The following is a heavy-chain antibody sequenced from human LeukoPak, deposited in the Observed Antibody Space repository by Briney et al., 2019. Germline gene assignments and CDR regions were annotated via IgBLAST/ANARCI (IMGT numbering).Heavy chain of an antibody. CDR2: IYPGDFDT. CDR1: GYSFTSYW. Sequence: PGESLKISCKGSGYSFTSYWIGWVRQMPGKGLEWMGIIYPGDFDTRYSPSFQGQVTISADKSISTAYLQWSSLKASDTAMYYCARPITMIVVVDSSLAFDIWGQGTMVTVSS. D-gene: IGHD3-22*01. V-gene: IGHV5-51*01. J-gene: IGHJ3*02. CDR3: ARPITMIVVVDSSLAFDI.